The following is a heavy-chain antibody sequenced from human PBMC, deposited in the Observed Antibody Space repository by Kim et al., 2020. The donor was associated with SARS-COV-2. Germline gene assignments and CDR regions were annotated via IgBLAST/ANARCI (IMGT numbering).Heavy chain of an antibody. V-gene: IGHV3-9*01. D-gene: IGHD3-16*02. J-gene: IGHJ6*02. Sequence: GGSLRLSCAASGFTFDDYAMHWVRQAPGKGLEWVSGISWNSGSIGYADSVKGRFTISRDNAKNSLYLQMNSLRAEDTALYYCAKDINEVKYYDYVWGSYRPWFYGMDVWGQGTTVTVSS. CDR2: ISWNSGSI. CDR1: GFTFDDYA. CDR3: AKDINEVKYYDYVWGSYRPWFYGMDV.